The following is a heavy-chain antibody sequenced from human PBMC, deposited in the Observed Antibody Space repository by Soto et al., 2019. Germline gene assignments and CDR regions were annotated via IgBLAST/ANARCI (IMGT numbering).Heavy chain of an antibody. CDR3: AIYDSSGSRGFQH. CDR2: IYYSGST. D-gene: IGHD3-22*01. Sequence: SETLSLTCTVSGGSISSGGYYWSWIRQHPGKGLEWIGYIYYSGSTYYNPSLKSRVTISVDTSRNQFSLKLSSVTAADTAVYYCAIYDSSGSRGFQHWGQGTLVTVSS. V-gene: IGHV4-31*03. J-gene: IGHJ1*01. CDR1: GGSISSGGYY.